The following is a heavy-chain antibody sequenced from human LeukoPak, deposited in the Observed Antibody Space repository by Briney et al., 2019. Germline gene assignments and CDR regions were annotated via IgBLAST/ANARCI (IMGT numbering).Heavy chain of an antibody. CDR3: ARGSAYGYLGY. V-gene: IGHV4-59*08. CDR1: GGSISSYY. D-gene: IGHD5-18*01. CDR2: IYYSGST. J-gene: IGHJ4*02. Sequence: PSETLSLTCTVSGGSISSYYWSWIRQPPGKGLEWIGYIYYSGSTNYNPSLKSRVTISVDTSKNQFSLKLSSVTAADTAVYYCARGSAYGYLGYWGQGTLVTVSS.